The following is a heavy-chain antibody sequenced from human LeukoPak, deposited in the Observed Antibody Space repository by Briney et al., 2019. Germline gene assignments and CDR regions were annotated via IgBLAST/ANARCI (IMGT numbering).Heavy chain of an antibody. CDR3: AKSLAYDFWSGYLDY. CDR1: GFTFSSYA. J-gene: IGHJ4*02. CDR2: ISGSGGST. Sequence: GGSLRLSCAASGFTFSSYAMSWVRQAPGKGLEWVSAISGSGGSTYYADSVKGRFTISRDNSKNTLYLQMNSLRAEDTAVYYCAKSLAYDFWSGYLDYWGQGTLVNVSS. V-gene: IGHV3-23*01. D-gene: IGHD3-3*01.